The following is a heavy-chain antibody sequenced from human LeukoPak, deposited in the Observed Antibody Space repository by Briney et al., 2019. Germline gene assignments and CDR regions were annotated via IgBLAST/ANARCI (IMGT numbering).Heavy chain of an antibody. CDR1: GGSISGSSYY. J-gene: IGHJ3*01. CDR2: TSSRGST. CDR3: ARVDYGGNSCTFDV. V-gene: IGHV4-39*01. Sequence: SETLSLTCSVSGGSISGSSYYWGWVRQPPGKGLEWIGSTSSRGSTYYNPSLKTRVTISVDTSKNQFSLKLTSVTAADTAVYYCARVDYGGNSCTFDVWGQGTMVTVSS. D-gene: IGHD4-23*01.